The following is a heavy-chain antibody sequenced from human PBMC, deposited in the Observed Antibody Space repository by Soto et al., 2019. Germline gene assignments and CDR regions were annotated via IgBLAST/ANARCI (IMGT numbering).Heavy chain of an antibody. J-gene: IGHJ4*02. CDR3: AKAELELASYYFDY. D-gene: IGHD1-7*01. CDR2: ISGSGGST. V-gene: IGHV3-23*01. CDR1: GFTFSSYA. Sequence: GGSLRLSCAASGFTFSSYAMTWVRQAPGKGLEWVSAISGSGGSTYYADSVKGRFTISRDNSKNTLYLQTNSLRAEDTAVYYCAKAELELASYYFDYWGQGTLVTVSS.